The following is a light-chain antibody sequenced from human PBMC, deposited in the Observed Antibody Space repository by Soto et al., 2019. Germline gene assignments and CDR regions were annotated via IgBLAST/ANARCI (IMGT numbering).Light chain of an antibody. CDR1: SSDVGGYNY. V-gene: IGLV2-14*03. CDR2: DVS. J-gene: IGLJ1*01. CDR3: SSYTSSSTNV. Sequence: QSALTQPASVSGSPGQSITISCTGTSSDVGGYNYVSWYQHHPGKAPKLMLYDVSDRPSGVSNRFSGSKSGNTASLTISGLQAVDEADYYCSSYTSSSTNVFGTGTKVTVL.